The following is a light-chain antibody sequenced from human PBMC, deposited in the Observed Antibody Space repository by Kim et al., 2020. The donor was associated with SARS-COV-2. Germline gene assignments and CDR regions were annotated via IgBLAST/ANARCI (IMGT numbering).Light chain of an antibody. Sequence: SVGDRVTITCQASHDINNYLNWDQQKPGEAPKLLIYDASNLGTGVPSRFSGTGSETNFTFTISSLQAADIATYYCQQYENLPPTFGQGTKVDIK. V-gene: IGKV1-33*01. CDR1: HDINNY. J-gene: IGKJ1*01. CDR3: QQYENLPPT. CDR2: DAS.